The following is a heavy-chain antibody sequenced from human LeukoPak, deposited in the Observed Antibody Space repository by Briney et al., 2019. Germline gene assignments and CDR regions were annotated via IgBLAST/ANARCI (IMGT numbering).Heavy chain of an antibody. Sequence: PGGSLRLSCAASGFTFSSYAMHWVRQAPGRGLEWVAVISYDGSNKYYADSVKGRFTISRDNSKNTLYLQMNSLRAEDTAVYYCAQMTTVTTGLDYWGQGTLVTVSS. CDR1: GFTFSSYA. CDR3: AQMTTVTTGLDY. CDR2: ISYDGSNK. V-gene: IGHV3-30*04. D-gene: IGHD4-17*01. J-gene: IGHJ4*02.